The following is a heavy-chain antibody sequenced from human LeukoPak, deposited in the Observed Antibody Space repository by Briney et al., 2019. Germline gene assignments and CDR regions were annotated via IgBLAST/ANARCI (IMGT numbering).Heavy chain of an antibody. J-gene: IGHJ5*02. D-gene: IGHD2-2*02. CDR1: GYTFAGYY. CDR3: ARSPRHSFIVVVPAAIGYNWFDP. CDR2: INPNSGGT. V-gene: IGHV1-2*02. Sequence: ASVKVSCKASGYTFAGYYMHWVRQAPGQGLEWMGWINPNSGGTNYAQKFQGRVTMTRDTSISTAYMELSRLRSDDTAVYYCARSPRHSFIVVVPAAIGYNWFDPWGQGTLVTVSS.